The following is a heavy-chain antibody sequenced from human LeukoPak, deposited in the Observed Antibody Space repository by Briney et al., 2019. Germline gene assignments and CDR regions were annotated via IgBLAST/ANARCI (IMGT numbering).Heavy chain of an antibody. D-gene: IGHD3-10*01. CDR1: GYTFTSFY. Sequence: ASVKVSCKASGYTFTSFYMHWVRQAPGQGLEWMGIINPGGGSATSAQKFQGRVTLTRDTSTSTVYMELSSLRSEDTAVYYCARDYHGSGSQTTFDYWGQGTLVTVSS. CDR3: ARDYHGSGSQTTFDY. J-gene: IGHJ4*02. V-gene: IGHV1-46*01. CDR2: INPGGGSA.